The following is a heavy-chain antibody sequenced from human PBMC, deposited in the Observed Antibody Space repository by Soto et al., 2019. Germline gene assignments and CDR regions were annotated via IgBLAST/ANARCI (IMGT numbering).Heavy chain of an antibody. Sequence: PSETLSLTCTVSGGSISSYYWSWIRQPPGKGLEWIGYIYYSGSTNYNPSLKSRVTISVDTSKNQFSLKLSSVTAADTAVYYCAVSDSSGRRTTFFDYYYGMDVWGQGTTVTV. CDR1: GGSISSYY. D-gene: IGHD6-19*01. CDR2: IYYSGST. J-gene: IGHJ6*02. V-gene: IGHV4-59*01. CDR3: AVSDSSGRRTTFFDYYYGMDV.